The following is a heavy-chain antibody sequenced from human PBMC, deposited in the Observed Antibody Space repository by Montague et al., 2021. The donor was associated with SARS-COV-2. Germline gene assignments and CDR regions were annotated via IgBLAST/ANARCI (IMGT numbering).Heavy chain of an antibody. D-gene: IGHD2-21*02. Sequence: SETLSLTCAVSGGSFSSYYWSWIRQPPGKGLEWIAEINHSGSTNYNPSLKSRVTMSVDTPKNQFSLRLNSVTAADTAVYYCARLAYGGADCWSGWEVFFDSWGQGTLVTVSS. J-gene: IGHJ4*02. CDR1: GGSFSSYY. CDR2: INHSGST. V-gene: IGHV4-34*01. CDR3: ARLAYGGADCWSGWEVFFDS.